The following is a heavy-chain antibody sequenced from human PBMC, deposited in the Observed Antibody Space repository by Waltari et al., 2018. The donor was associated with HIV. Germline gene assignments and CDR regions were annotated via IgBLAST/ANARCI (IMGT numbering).Heavy chain of an antibody. V-gene: IGHV3-7*01. J-gene: IGHJ6*02. Sequence: EVQLVASGGGLVQPGGSLRPSCAASGFTCSSYWMSWVRQAPGKGQEWVVNRKQDGSEKYYVDSVKGRFTISRDNAKNSLYLQMNSLRAEDTAVYYCARDQYSSSHQKDYYGMDVWGQGTTVTVSS. CDR1: GFTCSSYW. CDR3: ARDQYSSSHQKDYYGMDV. CDR2: RKQDGSEK. D-gene: IGHD6-6*01.